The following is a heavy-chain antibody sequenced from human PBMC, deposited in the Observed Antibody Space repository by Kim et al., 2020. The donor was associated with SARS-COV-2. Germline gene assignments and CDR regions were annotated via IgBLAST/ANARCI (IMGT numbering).Heavy chain of an antibody. J-gene: IGHJ4*02. D-gene: IGHD3-22*01. CDR1: GGSITSGGYY. Sequence: SETLSLTCTVSGGSITSGGYYWSWIRQHPGKGLEWIGYIYDIGSTSYNPSLKSRVSISLDTSKNQFSLKLSSVTAADTAVYYCARDFLSDSSGYGVFDYWGQGTPVTVSS. CDR2: IYDIGST. CDR3: ARDFLSDSSGYGVFDY. V-gene: IGHV4-31*03.